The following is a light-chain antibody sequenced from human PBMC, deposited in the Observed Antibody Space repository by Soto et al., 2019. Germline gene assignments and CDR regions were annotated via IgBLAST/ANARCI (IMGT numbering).Light chain of an antibody. CDR2: AAS. CDR1: QDIAIY. J-gene: IGKJ1*01. V-gene: IGKV1-8*01. CDR3: LQYYDYPRT. Sequence: GDTGSITCRASQDIAIYLAWYQQKPGEAPKPMIYAASTLHGGVPPRFSGSGTGTDVARTSSSLQSEDVASYYCLQYYDYPRTFGQGTKVDIK.